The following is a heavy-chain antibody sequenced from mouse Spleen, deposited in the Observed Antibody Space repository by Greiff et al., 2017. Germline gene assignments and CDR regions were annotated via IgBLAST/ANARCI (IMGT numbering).Heavy chain of an antibody. CDR3: IWGIPFAY. CDR1: GFTFSDAW. V-gene: IGHV6-6*01. J-gene: IGHJ3*01. D-gene: IGHD1-1*02. CDR2: IRNKANNHAT. Sequence: EVKLEESGGGLVQPGGSMKLSCVASGFTFSDAWMDWVRQSPEKGLEWVAEIRNKANNHATYYAESVKGRFTISRDDSKSSVYLQMNSLRTEDTGIYYCIWGIPFAYWGQGTLVTVSA.